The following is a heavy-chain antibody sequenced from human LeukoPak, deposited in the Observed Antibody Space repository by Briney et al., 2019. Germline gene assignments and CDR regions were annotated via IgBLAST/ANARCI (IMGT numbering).Heavy chain of an antibody. V-gene: IGHV4-34*01. Sequence: SETLSLTCAVYGGSFSGYYWSWIRQPPGKGLEWIGEINHSGSTNYNPSLRSRVTISVDTSKNQFSLKLSSVTAADTAVYYCASGADELNLWGQGILVTVSS. CDR3: ASGADELNL. CDR1: GGSFSGYY. D-gene: IGHD1-1*01. J-gene: IGHJ5*02. CDR2: INHSGST.